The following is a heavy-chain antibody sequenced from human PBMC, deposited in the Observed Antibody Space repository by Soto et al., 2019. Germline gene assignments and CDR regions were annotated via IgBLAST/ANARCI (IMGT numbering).Heavy chain of an antibody. Sequence: QVQLVQSGAEVKKPGASVKVSCKASGYTFTSYDINWVRQATGQGLEWMGWMNPNSGNTGYAQKFQGRVTMTRNTYISTAYMELSSLRSEDTAVYYCARRSSSGWYGIHYYYYYGMDVWGQGTTVTVSS. CDR2: MNPNSGNT. V-gene: IGHV1-8*01. CDR3: ARRSSSGWYGIHYYYYYGMDV. J-gene: IGHJ6*02. D-gene: IGHD6-19*01. CDR1: GYTFTSYD.